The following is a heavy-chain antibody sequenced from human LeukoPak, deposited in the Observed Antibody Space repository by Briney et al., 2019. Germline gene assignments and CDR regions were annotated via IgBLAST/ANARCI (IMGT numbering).Heavy chain of an antibody. CDR1: GFTFSSYA. CDR3: ARPYYYDSSGYSFDY. D-gene: IGHD3-22*01. J-gene: IGHJ4*02. Sequence: GGSLRLSCAASGFTFSSYAMHWVRQAPGKGLEWVAVISYDGSNKYYADSVKGRFTISRDNSKNTLYLQMNSLRAEDTAVYYCARPYYYDSSGYSFDYWGQGTPVTVSS. CDR2: ISYDGSNK. V-gene: IGHV3-30-3*01.